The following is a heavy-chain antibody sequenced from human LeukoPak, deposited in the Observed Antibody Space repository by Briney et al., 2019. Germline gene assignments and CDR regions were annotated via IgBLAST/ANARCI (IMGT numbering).Heavy chain of an antibody. CDR2: INWNGGST. V-gene: IGHV3-20*04. J-gene: IGHJ3*02. D-gene: IGHD3-10*01. Sequence: PGGSLRLSCAASGFTFDDYVMSWVRQAPGKGLEWVSGINWNGGSTGYADSVKGRFTISRDNAKNSLYLQVSSLRAEDTAWYYCARGQNYYGSGSQTFDIWGQGTMVTVSS. CDR3: ARGQNYYGSGSQTFDI. CDR1: GFTFDDYV.